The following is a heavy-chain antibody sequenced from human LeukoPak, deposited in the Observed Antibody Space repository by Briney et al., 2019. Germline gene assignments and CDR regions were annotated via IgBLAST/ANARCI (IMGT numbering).Heavy chain of an antibody. V-gene: IGHV4-39*07. CDR1: GGSISSSSYY. Sequence: SETLSLTCTVSGGSISSSSYYWGWIRQPPGKGLEWIGSIYYSGSTYYNPSLKSRVTISVDTSKNQFSLKLSSVTAADTAVYYCARALIVVVPAAISYDAFDIWGQGTMVTVSS. CDR2: IYYSGST. J-gene: IGHJ3*02. CDR3: ARALIVVVPAAISYDAFDI. D-gene: IGHD2-2*01.